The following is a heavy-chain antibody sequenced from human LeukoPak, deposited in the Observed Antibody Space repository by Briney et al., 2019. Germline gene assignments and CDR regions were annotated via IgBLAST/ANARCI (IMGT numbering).Heavy chain of an antibody. D-gene: IGHD1-14*01. J-gene: IGHJ4*02. CDR3: ARHAQRTGKDYYFDS. Sequence: PSETLSLTCIVSGGSISNYYWSWVRQPPGKGLEWIGYISGSGSTNYNTSLKSRVTLSVDRSGSQFSLKLNSVTAADTAVYFCARHAQRTGKDYYFDSWGQGTLVTVSS. CDR2: ISGSGST. CDR1: GGSISNYY. V-gene: IGHV4-59*08.